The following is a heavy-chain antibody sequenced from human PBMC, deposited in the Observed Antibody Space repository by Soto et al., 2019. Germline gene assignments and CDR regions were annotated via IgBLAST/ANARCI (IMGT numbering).Heavy chain of an antibody. CDR3: ARGNWLDP. V-gene: IGHV4-30-4*08. CDR1: GASVNSGDFH. CDR2: IYYTGRT. Sequence: LSLTCSVSGASVNSGDFHWSWIRQRPGEGLEWIGYIYYTGRTYYNPSLRSRVIMSLDTSKNQFSLNLTSVTAADTAVYYCARGNWLDPWGQGTLVTVSS. J-gene: IGHJ5*02.